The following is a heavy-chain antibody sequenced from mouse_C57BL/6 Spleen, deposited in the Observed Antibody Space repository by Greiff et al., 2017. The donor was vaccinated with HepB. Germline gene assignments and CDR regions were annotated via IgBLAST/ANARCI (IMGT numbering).Heavy chain of an antibody. CDR1: GYTFTNYW. D-gene: IGHD2-4*01. V-gene: IGHV1-63*01. J-gene: IGHJ2*01. Sequence: QVQLQQSGAELVRPGTSVKMSCKASGYTFTNYWIGWAKQRPGHGLEWIGDIYPGGGYTNYNEKFKGKATLTADKSSSTAYMQFSSLTSEDSAIYYCARRRYDYDPYYFDYWGQGTTLTVSS. CDR3: ARRRYDYDPYYFDY. CDR2: IYPGGGYT.